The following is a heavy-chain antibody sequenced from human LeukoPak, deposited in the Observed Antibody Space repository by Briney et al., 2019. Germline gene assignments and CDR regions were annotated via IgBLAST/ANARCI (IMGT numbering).Heavy chain of an antibody. CDR2: ISSSSSYI. D-gene: IGHD6-19*01. V-gene: IGHV3-21*01. CDR1: GFTFSSYS. Sequence: GGSLRLSCAASGFTFSSYSMNWVRQAQGKGLEWVSSISSSSSYIYYADSVKGRFTISRDNAKNSLYLQMNSLRAEDTAVYYCARDRRSGGFTSNNYWGQGTLVTVSS. CDR3: ARDRRSGGFTSNNY. J-gene: IGHJ4*02.